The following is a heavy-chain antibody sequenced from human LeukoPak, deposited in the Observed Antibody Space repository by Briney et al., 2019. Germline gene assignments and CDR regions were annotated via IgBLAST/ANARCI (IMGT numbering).Heavy chain of an antibody. CDR2: ISYDGSNK. J-gene: IGHJ4*02. CDR1: GFTFSSYA. D-gene: IGHD4-17*01. Sequence: GGSLRLSCAASGFTFSSYAMHWVRQAPGKGLEWVAVISYDGSNKYYADSVKGRFTISRDNSKNTLYLQMNSLRAEDTAVYYCARESGGDYVPNHIDYWGQGTLVTVSS. CDR3: ARESGGDYVPNHIDY. V-gene: IGHV3-30-3*01.